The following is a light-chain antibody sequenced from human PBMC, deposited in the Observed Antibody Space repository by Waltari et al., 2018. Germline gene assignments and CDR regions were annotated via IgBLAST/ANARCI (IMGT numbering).Light chain of an antibody. CDR2: DAP. J-gene: IGKJ3*01. CDR1: QTGTNK. CDR3: QQYNNWPLT. V-gene: IGKV3-15*01. Sequence: DIMMTQSPATLSVSPGDRATLSCGARQTGTNKLAWYQQKPGQAPRLLIYDAPTRAHGLPARFRGRQSGTEFTLTITSLQSEDFGIYYCQQYNNWPLTFGPGTKVDIK.